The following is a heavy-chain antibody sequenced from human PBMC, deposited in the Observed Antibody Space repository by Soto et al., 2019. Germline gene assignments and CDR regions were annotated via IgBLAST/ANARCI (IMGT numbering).Heavy chain of an antibody. V-gene: IGHV4-31*03. J-gene: IGHJ2*01. CDR2: IYYSGST. Sequence: QVQLQESGPGLVKPSQTLSLTCTVSGGSISSGGYYWSWIRQHPGKGLEWIGYIYYSGSTYYNPSRRSRVSISVDTSTNQFSLKLSSVTAADTAVYYCARGPSGSHWYFDLWGRGTLVTVSS. D-gene: IGHD3-10*01. CDR3: ARGPSGSHWYFDL. CDR1: GGSISSGGYY.